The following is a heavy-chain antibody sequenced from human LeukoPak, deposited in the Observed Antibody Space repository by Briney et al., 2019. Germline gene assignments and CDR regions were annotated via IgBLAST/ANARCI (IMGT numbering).Heavy chain of an antibody. CDR3: ARDFPPGPWELTSGMDV. CDR1: GFTVSSNY. V-gene: IGHV3-66*01. D-gene: IGHD1-26*01. CDR2: IYIGGST. J-gene: IGHJ6*01. Sequence: PGESLRLSCAASGFTVSSNYMSWVRQAPGKGLEWVSVIYIGGSTYYADSVKGRFTISRDNSKNTLYLQMNSLRAEDTAVYYCARDFPPGPWELTSGMDVWGQGTTVTVSS.